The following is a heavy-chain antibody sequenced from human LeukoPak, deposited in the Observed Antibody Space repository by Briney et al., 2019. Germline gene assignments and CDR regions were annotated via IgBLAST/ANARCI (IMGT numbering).Heavy chain of an antibody. CDR3: ARDCLVCSSTGCYGSKFNY. Sequence: GGSLRLSCAASGFTFSSYGMHWVRQAPGKGLEWVAVIWYDGSNKYYADSVKGRFTISRDNSKNTLYLQMNSLRAEDTAVYYCARDCLVCSSTGCYGSKFNYGGEGTVVTVSS. CDR2: IWYDGSNK. V-gene: IGHV3-33*01. J-gene: IGHJ4*02. D-gene: IGHD2-2*01. CDR1: GFTFSSYG.